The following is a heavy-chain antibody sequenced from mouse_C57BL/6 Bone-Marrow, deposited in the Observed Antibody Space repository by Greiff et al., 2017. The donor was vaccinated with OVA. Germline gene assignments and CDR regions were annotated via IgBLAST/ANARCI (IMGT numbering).Heavy chain of an antibody. V-gene: IGHV1-4*01. CDR1: GYTFTGYT. CDR3: ERGGDYSNFQAY. Sequence: QVQLMESGAELARPGASVKMSCKASGYTFTGYTMHWVKQRPGQGLEWIGYINPSSGYTKYNQKFKDKATLTEDKSSSTAYMQLSSLTSEDRAVYYWERGGDYSNFQAYWGQGTLVTVSS. J-gene: IGHJ3*01. CDR2: INPSSGYT. D-gene: IGHD2-5*01.